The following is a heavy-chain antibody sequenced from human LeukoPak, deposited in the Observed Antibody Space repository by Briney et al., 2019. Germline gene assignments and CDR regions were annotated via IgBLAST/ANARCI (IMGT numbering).Heavy chain of an antibody. CDR3: ASSFLWFGELSDDYYGIDV. CDR1: GGSFSGYY. Sequence: SETLSLTCAVYGGSFSGYYWGWIREPPGKGLEWIGEINHIGSTNYNPYLKSRVTISVDTSQNQFSLKLSSVPAPDTAVYYCASSFLWFGELSDDYYGIDVWGQGTTVTVSS. V-gene: IGHV4-34*01. D-gene: IGHD3-10*01. CDR2: INHIGST. J-gene: IGHJ6*02.